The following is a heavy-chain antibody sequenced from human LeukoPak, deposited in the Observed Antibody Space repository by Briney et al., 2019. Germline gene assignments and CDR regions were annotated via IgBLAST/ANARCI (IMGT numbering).Heavy chain of an antibody. J-gene: IGHJ6*02. V-gene: IGHV3-23*01. Sequence: SCKASGYIFIAYGISWVRQAPGKGLEWVSAISGSGGSTYYADSVKGRFTISRDNSKNTLYLQMNSLRAEDTAVYYCAKAPLGPLYSSSWYYYGMDVWGQGTTVTVSS. CDR1: GYIFIAYG. CDR2: ISGSGGST. D-gene: IGHD6-13*01. CDR3: AKAPLGPLYSSSWYYYGMDV.